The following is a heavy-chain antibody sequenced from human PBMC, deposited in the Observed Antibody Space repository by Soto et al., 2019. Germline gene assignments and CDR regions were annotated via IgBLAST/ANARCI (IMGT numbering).Heavy chain of an antibody. D-gene: IGHD4-17*01. Sequence: VSVKVSCNASGYTFTSYYMHWVRQAPRQGLEWMGIINPSGGSTSYAQKFQGRVTMTRDTSTSTVYMELSSLRSEDTAVYYCARTYYGDYKENNWFDPWGQGTLVTVSS. V-gene: IGHV1-46*03. CDR3: ARTYYGDYKENNWFDP. J-gene: IGHJ5*02. CDR2: INPSGGST. CDR1: GYTFTSYY.